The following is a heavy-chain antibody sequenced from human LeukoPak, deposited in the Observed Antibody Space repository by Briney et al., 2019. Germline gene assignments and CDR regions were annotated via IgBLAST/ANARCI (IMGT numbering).Heavy chain of an antibody. CDR2: IDPNSGGT. CDR1: GYIFTGYY. J-gene: IGHJ4*02. CDR3: AREEQLVSPSFDY. V-gene: IGHV1-2*02. Sequence: ASVKVSCKASGYIFTGYYMHWVRQAPGQGLEWMGWIDPNSGGTNYAQKFQGRVTMTRDTSISTAYMELSRLRSDDTAVYYCAREEQLVSPSFDYWGQGTLVTVSS. D-gene: IGHD6-13*01.